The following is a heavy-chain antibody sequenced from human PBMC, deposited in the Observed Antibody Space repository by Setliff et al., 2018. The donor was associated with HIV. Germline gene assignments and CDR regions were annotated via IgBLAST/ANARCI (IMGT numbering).Heavy chain of an antibody. D-gene: IGHD2-2*01. CDR1: GGSISNHY. CDR2: IFYSGNT. J-gene: IGHJ5*02. CDR3: AIDPGGLYCRGTSCQGGCFDP. Sequence: KTSETLSLTCTVSGGSISNHYWSWIRPPHEKGLEWIGSIFYSGNTNYNPALKSRVTISVDKSKNHFSLKLSSVTAADTAVYYCAIDPGGLYCRGTSCQGGCFDPWGQGTLVTVSS. V-gene: IGHV4-59*11.